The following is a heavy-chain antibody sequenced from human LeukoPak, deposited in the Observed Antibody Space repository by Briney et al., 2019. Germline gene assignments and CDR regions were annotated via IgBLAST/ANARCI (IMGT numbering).Heavy chain of an antibody. CDR1: GFTFSNYN. CDR3: ARGAHYYYYMDV. J-gene: IGHJ6*03. V-gene: IGHV3-48*01. Sequence: PGGSLRLSCVGFGFTFSNYNLNWVRQAPGKGLEWVSYISSSSSTIYYADSVKGRFTISRDNAKNSLYLQMNSLRAEDTAVYYCARGAHYYYYMDVWGKGTTVTVSS. CDR2: ISSSSSTI.